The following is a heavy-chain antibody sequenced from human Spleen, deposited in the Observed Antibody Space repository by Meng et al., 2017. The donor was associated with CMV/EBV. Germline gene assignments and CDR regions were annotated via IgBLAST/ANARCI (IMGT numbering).Heavy chain of an antibody. D-gene: IGHD5-24*01. V-gene: IGHV1-69*01. CDR3: ARGGNGYNSWFDY. Sequence: QGQWVQSGAEVKKPGASVKVPCKASGYTFTGYYMHWVRQAPGQGLEWMGWIIPIFGTANYAQKFQGRVTITADESTSTAYMELSSLRSEDTAVYYCARGGNGYNSWFDYWGQGTLVTVSS. CDR1: GYTFTGYY. CDR2: IIPIFGTA. J-gene: IGHJ4*02.